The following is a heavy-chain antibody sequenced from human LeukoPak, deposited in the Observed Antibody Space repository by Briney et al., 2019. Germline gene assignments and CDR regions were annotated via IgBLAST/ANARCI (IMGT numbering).Heavy chain of an antibody. CDR3: AGGDRNGWYFDL. V-gene: IGHV3-20*04. CDR2: INWNGGRT. J-gene: IGHJ2*01. CDR1: GFTFDEHG. Sequence: GGSLRLSCAGSGFTFDEHGMSWVRQAPGKGLEWVSGINWNGGRTGYGDSVKGRFTISRDNATKSLFLQMNSPRAEDTALYYCAGGDRNGWYFDLWGRGTLVTVSS. D-gene: IGHD2-15*01.